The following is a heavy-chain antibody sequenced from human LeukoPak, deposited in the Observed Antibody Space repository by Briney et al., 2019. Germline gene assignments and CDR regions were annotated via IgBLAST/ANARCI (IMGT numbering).Heavy chain of an antibody. D-gene: IGHD6-19*01. V-gene: IGHV6-1*01. Sequence: SQTLSLTCAISGDSVSSNSAAWNWIRQSPSRGLEWLGRTYYRSKWYNDYAVSVKSRITINPDTSKNQFSLQLNSVTPEDTAVYYCARGFSSPHSSGWYPPPGFAFDYWGQGTLVTVSS. CDR2: TYYRSKWYN. CDR3: ARGFSSPHSSGWYPPPGFAFDY. J-gene: IGHJ4*02. CDR1: GDSVSSNSAA.